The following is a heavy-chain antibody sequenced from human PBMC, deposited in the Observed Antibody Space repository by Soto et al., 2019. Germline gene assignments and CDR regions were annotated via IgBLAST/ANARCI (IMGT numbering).Heavy chain of an antibody. CDR1: GFTFSSYA. Sequence: GGSLSLSCAASGFTFSSYAMSWVRQAPGRGLEWVSAISGSGGSTFYADFVKGRFTISRDNSKSTLYLQINSLRAEDTAVYYCAKTRGAMIYAISVYGMDVWGQGTTVTVSS. D-gene: IGHD2-8*01. CDR2: ISGSGGST. J-gene: IGHJ6*02. CDR3: AKTRGAMIYAISVYGMDV. V-gene: IGHV3-23*01.